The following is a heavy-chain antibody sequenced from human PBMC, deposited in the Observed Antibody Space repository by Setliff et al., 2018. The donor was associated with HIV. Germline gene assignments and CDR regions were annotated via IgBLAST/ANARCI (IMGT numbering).Heavy chain of an antibody. CDR2: IWYDGSNK. CDR1: GFTFRSYG. V-gene: IGHV3-30*02. CDR3: ANGRHQLPTHKQSYYYYDMDV. Sequence: GESLKISCAASGFTFRSYGMHWVRQAPGSGLEWVAFIWYDGSNKYYAESVKGRFTISRDNSKNTLYLQINSLRAEDTAVYYCANGRHQLPTHKQSYYYYDMDVWGQGTTVTVSS. J-gene: IGHJ6*02. D-gene: IGHD2-2*01.